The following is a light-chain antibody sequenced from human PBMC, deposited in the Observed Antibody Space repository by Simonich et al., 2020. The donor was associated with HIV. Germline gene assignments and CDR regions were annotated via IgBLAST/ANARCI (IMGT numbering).Light chain of an antibody. J-gene: IGLJ3*02. CDR3: SSYAGSNNWV. CDR1: SSDVGGYNY. Sequence: QSALTQPPSASGSPGQSVTISCTGTSSDVGGYNYVSWYQQHPGKAPKLMIYEVSKRPSGVPERFSGSKSDNTASLTVSGLQAEDEADYYCSSYAGSNNWVFGGGTKVTVL. V-gene: IGLV2-8*01. CDR2: EVS.